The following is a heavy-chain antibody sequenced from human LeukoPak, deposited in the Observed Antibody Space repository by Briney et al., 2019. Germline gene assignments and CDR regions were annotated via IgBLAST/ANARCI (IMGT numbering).Heavy chain of an antibody. CDR2: IKEDGSDK. D-gene: IGHD5-12*01. CDR3: ARLKDAVAIFDC. V-gene: IGHV3-7*01. J-gene: IGHJ5*01. CDR1: GFTFTNYW. Sequence: GGSLRLSCIGSGFTFTNYWMSWVRQAPGKGLEWVASIKEDGSDKYYVDSVKGRFTISRDNIRTSLHVQMSSLRAEDTAVYYCARLKDAVAIFDCWGQGILVTVSS.